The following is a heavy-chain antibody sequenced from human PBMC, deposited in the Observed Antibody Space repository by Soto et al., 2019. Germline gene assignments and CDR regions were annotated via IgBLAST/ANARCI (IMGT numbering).Heavy chain of an antibody. CDR2: ISAHNGNT. CDR1: GYAFTTYG. J-gene: IGHJ4*02. D-gene: IGHD6-6*01. V-gene: IGHV1-18*01. CDR3: ARVRDGDY. Sequence: QVHLVQSGAEVKKPGASVKVSCQGSGYAFTTYGITWVRQAPGQGLEWMGWISAHNGNTNDAQNLQGRVTLTRDTSTSTAYMELRSLRYDDTAVYYCARVRDGDYWGQGALVTVSS.